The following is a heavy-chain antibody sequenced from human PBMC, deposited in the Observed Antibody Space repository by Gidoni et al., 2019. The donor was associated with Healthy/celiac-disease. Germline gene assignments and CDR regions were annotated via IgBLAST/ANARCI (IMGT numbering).Heavy chain of an antibody. CDR2: IYYSGST. V-gene: IGHV4-59*01. Sequence: QVQLQESGPGLVKPSETLSLTATVSGGSISSYYWSWIRQPPGKGLEWIGYIYYSGSTNYNPSLKSRVTISVDTSKNQFSLKLSSVTAADTAVYYCARGEVWFGELLFDYWGQGTLVTVSS. J-gene: IGHJ4*02. CDR1: GGSISSYY. D-gene: IGHD3-10*01. CDR3: ARGEVWFGELLFDY.